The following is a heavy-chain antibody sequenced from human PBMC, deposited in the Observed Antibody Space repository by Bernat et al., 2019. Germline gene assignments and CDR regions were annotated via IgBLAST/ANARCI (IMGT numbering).Heavy chain of an antibody. J-gene: IGHJ3*02. V-gene: IGHV3-48*02. Sequence: EVQLVESRGGLVQPGGSLRLSCAASGFTFSSYAMNWVRQAPGKGLEWVSYISSGSSTIYYADPVRGRFTISRDNAKNSLYVQMNSLRDEDTAVYYCARAPIAAAVQRAFDIWGQGTMVTVSS. CDR3: ARAPIAAAVQRAFDI. CDR2: ISSGSSTI. CDR1: GFTFSSYA. D-gene: IGHD6-25*01.